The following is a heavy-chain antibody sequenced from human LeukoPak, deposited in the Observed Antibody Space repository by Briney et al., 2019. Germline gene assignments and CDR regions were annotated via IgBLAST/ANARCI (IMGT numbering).Heavy chain of an antibody. Sequence: GGSLRLSCAASGFTFSSYAMHWVRQAPGKGLEWVAFIRYDGSDKYYADSVKGRFTISRDNSKNTLSLQVNSLRVDDTAVYYCAKGAITSSITCYFDSWGQGTLVTVSS. CDR2: IRYDGSDK. D-gene: IGHD2-2*01. V-gene: IGHV3-30*02. J-gene: IGHJ4*02. CDR1: GFTFSSYA. CDR3: AKGAITSSITCYFDS.